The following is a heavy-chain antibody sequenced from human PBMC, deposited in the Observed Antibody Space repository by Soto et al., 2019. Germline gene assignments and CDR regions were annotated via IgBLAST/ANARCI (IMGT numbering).Heavy chain of an antibody. D-gene: IGHD2-15*01. V-gene: IGHV4-30-2*01. CDR2: IYHSGST. Sequence: SETLSLTCAVSGGSISSGGYSWSWIRQPPGKGLEWIGYIYHSGSTNYNPSLKSRVTISVDTSKNQFSLKLSSVTAADTAVYYCASIRGGSFLFDYWGQGTLVTVSS. CDR3: ASIRGGSFLFDY. J-gene: IGHJ4*02. CDR1: GGSISSGGYS.